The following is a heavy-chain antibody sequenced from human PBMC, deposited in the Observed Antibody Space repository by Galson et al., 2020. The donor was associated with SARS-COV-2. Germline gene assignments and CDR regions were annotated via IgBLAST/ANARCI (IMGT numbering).Heavy chain of an antibody. CDR3: ARDGQYSDGVIADYDYYGMDV. CDR1: GFTFSSHG. V-gene: IGHV3-33*01. Sequence: SLKISCAASGFTFSSHGMPWVRQAPGTGLEWVAVIWYDGSNKYYADSVKGRFTTPRDNTKNTPNLQMNSLRAEDKAVYYFARDGQYSDGVIADYDYYGMDVWGQVTTVTV. D-gene: IGHD5-18*01. CDR2: IWYDGSNK. J-gene: IGHJ6*02.